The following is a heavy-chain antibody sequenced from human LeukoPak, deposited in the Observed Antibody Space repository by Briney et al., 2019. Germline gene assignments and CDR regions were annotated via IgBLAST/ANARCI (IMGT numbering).Heavy chain of an antibody. Sequence: ASVKVSCKTSGYKFNGYFLHWVRQAPGQGLEWVGWITPSGATNYARKFQGRVTVSRDTSISTAYMEVSGLTYDDTAIYYCARDRGSASYIDEYWGQGTLVTVSS. CDR3: ARDRGSASYIDEY. J-gene: IGHJ4*02. CDR2: ITPSGAT. CDR1: GYKFNGYF. V-gene: IGHV1-2*02. D-gene: IGHD6-19*01.